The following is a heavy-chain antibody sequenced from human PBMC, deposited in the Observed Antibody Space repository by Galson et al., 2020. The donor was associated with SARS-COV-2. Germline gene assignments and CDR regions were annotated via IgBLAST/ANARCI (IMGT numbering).Heavy chain of an antibody. CDR2: IDWDDDK. CDR3: ARHSSSWYSGGWFDP. CDR1: GFSLSTSGMC. J-gene: IGHJ5*02. D-gene: IGHD6-13*01. V-gene: IGHV2-70*01. Sequence: SGPTLVKPTQTLTLTCTFSGFSLSTSGMCVSWIRQPPGKALERLALIDWDDDKYYSTSLKTRLTISKDTSKNQVVLTMTNMDPVDTATYYCARHSSSWYSGGWFDPWGQGTLVTVSS.